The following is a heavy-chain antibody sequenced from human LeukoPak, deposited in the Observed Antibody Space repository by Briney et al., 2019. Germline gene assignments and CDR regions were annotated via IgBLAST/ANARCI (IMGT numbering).Heavy chain of an antibody. CDR3: ARGSPLVRPPSGYFDY. V-gene: IGHV1-18*04. CDR1: GYTFTSYG. Sequence: GASVKVSCKASGYTFTSYGISWVRQAPGQGLEWMGWISAYNGNTDHAQKLQGRVTMTTDTSTSTAYMELRSLRSDDTAVYYCARGSPLVRPPSGYFDYWGQGTLVTVSS. CDR2: ISAYNGNT. J-gene: IGHJ4*02. D-gene: IGHD6-13*01.